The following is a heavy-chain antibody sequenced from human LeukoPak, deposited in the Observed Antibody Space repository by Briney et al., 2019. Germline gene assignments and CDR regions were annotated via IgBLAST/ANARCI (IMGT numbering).Heavy chain of an antibody. CDR3: ARGPPYDFGDNWFDP. Sequence: VASVKVSSKASVYTFTRSDTGWVRQATGQGLEWMGRMNPNSGNTGYAQKLQGRVTMTRNTSISTAYRELSSLRSEDTAVYYFARGPPYDFGDNWFDPWGQGTLVTVSS. CDR2: MNPNSGNT. J-gene: IGHJ5*02. V-gene: IGHV1-8*01. CDR1: VYTFTRSD. D-gene: IGHD4-17*01.